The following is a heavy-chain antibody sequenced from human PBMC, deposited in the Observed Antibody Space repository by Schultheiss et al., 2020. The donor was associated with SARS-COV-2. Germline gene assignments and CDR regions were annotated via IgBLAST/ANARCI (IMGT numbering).Heavy chain of an antibody. CDR1: GGSISSYY. V-gene: IGHV4-59*01. Sequence: GSLRLSCTVSGGSISSYYWSWIRQPPGKGLEWIGYIYYSGSTNYNPSLKSRVTISVDTSKNQFSLKLSSVTAADTAVYYCARGDFADAFDIWGQGTMVTVSS. D-gene: IGHD2/OR15-2a*01. CDR2: IYYSGST. CDR3: ARGDFADAFDI. J-gene: IGHJ3*02.